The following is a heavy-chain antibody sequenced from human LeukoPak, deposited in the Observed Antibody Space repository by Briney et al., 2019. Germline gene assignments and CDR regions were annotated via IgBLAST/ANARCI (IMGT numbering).Heavy chain of an antibody. CDR2: ISAYSGRT. CDR1: GYSFASYG. Sequence: ASVKVSCKASGYSFASYGITWVRQAPGQGLEWMGWISAYSGRTNYVEKFKGRLTLTTDTSTRTAYMELRGLTSDDTATYFCARDLQASNYNYWSGYFPLAFWGQGTLTTASS. D-gene: IGHD3-3*01. CDR3: ARDLQASNYNYWSGYFPLAF. V-gene: IGHV1-18*01. J-gene: IGHJ4*02.